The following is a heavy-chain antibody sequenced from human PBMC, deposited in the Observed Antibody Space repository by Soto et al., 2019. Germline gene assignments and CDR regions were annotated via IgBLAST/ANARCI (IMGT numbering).Heavy chain of an antibody. V-gene: IGHV3-48*01. CDR3: ARDDSFALDI. CDR1: GFTFTSYS. J-gene: IGHJ3*02. CDR2: IRGTT. Sequence: PGGSLRLSCAASGFTFTSYSINWVRQAPGKGLEWVSYIRGTTHYADSVKGRFTISRDNARSSLYLQMNSLRADDTAVYYCARDDSFALDIWGQGTMVTVSS. D-gene: IGHD2-21*01.